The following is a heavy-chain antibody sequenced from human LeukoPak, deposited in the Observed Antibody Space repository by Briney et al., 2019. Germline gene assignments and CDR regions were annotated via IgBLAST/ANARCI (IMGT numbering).Heavy chain of an antibody. V-gene: IGHV3-21*01. CDR2: ISSGSYI. D-gene: IGHD6-13*01. J-gene: IGHJ2*01. CDR1: GFTFSTFG. Sequence: PGGSLRLSCAASGFTFSTFGMIWVRQAPGKGLEWISSISSGSYIYYADAVKARFTISRDNARNSLYLQMNSLRADDTALYYCARLMLTAVGNSYFDLWGRGTLVTVSS. CDR3: ARLMLTAVGNSYFDL.